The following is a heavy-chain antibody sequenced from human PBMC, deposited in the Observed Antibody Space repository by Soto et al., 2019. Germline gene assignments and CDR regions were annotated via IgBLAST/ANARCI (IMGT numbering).Heavy chain of an antibody. Sequence: ESGGGVVQPGRSLRLSCAASGFTFSSYALHWVRQAPGKGLEWVAVISYDGGNKYYADSVKGRFTISRDNSKNTLYLQMNSLRAEDTAVYYCARPSSGWIYYFDYWGQGTLVTVSS. CDR1: GFTFSSYA. CDR2: ISYDGGNK. D-gene: IGHD6-19*01. CDR3: ARPSSGWIYYFDY. J-gene: IGHJ4*02. V-gene: IGHV3-30-3*01.